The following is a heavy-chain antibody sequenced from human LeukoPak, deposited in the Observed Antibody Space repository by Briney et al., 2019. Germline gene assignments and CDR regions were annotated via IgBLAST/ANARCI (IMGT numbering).Heavy chain of an antibody. CDR3: ARDPMGSSTDY. Sequence: SETLSLTCTVSGGSISSYYWSWIRQPPGKGLEWIGYIYYSGSTNYNPSLKSRVTISVDTSKNQFSLKLSSVTAADTPVYYCARDPMGSSTDYWGQGTLVTVSS. CDR1: GGSISSYY. CDR2: IYYSGST. V-gene: IGHV4-59*01. D-gene: IGHD2-15*01. J-gene: IGHJ4*02.